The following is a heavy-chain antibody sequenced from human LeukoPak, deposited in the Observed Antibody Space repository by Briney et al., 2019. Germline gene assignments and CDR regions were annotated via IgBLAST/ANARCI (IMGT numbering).Heavy chain of an antibody. CDR3: ARDWDYYGSGSYKFWFDP. D-gene: IGHD3-10*01. V-gene: IGHV4-34*01. CDR2: INHSGST. J-gene: IGHJ5*02. Sequence: PSETLSLTCAVYGGSFSGYYWSWIRQPPGKGLEWIGEINHSGSTNYNPSLKSRVTISVDTSKNQFSLKLSSVTAADTAVYYCARDWDYYGSGSYKFWFDPWGQGTLVTVSS. CDR1: GGSFSGYY.